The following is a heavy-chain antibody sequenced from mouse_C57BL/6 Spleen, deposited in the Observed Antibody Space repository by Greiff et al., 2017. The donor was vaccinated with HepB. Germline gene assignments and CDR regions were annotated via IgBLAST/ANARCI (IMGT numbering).Heavy chain of an antibody. D-gene: IGHD1-1*01. Sequence: QVQLKESGAELVKPGASVKISCKASGYAFSSYWMNWVKQRPGKGLEWIGQIYPGDGDTNYNGKFKGKATLTADKSSSTAYMQLSSLTSEDSAVYFCARGATTVVDDYYAMDYWGQGTSVTVSS. CDR2: IYPGDGDT. CDR3: ARGATTVVDDYYAMDY. V-gene: IGHV1-80*01. CDR1: GYAFSSYW. J-gene: IGHJ4*01.